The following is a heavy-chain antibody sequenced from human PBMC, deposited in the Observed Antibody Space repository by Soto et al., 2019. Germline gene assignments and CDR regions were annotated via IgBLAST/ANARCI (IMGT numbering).Heavy chain of an antibody. CDR2: IYPGDSDT. CDR3: ARLRYYDSSGYYYAEYYYYYYGMDV. Sequence: ESLKISCKGSGYSFTSYWIGWVRQIPGKGLEWMGIIYPGDSDTRYSPSFQGQVTISADKSISTAYLQWSSLKASDTAMYYCARLRYYDSSGYYYAEYYYYYYGMDVRGQGTTVTVSS. CDR1: GYSFTSYW. J-gene: IGHJ6*02. V-gene: IGHV5-51*01. D-gene: IGHD3-22*01.